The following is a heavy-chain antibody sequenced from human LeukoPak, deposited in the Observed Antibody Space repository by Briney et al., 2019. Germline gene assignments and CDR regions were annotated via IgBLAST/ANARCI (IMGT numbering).Heavy chain of an antibody. CDR1: GFTFSSNW. V-gene: IGHV3-7*01. J-gene: IGHJ6*03. D-gene: IGHD2-2*02. CDR3: ARHPRYCSSTSCYTFPYYYYYMDV. CDR2: IKQHGSEK. Sequence: PGGSLRLSCAASGFTFSSNWMSWVRQAPGKGLEWVANIKQHGSEKYYVDSVKGRFTISRDNAKNSLYLQMNSLRAEDTAVYYCARHPRYCSSTSCYTFPYYYYYMDVWGKGTTVTVSS.